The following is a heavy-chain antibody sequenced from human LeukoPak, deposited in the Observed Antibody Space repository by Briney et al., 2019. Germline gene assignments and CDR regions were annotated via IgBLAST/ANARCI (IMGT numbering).Heavy chain of an antibody. J-gene: IGHJ6*02. D-gene: IGHD4-17*01. V-gene: IGHV1-8*01. CDR2: MNPNSGNT. Sequence: ASVKVSCKASGYTFTSYDINWVRQATGQGLEWMGWMNPNSGNTGYAQKFQGRVTMTRNTSISTAYMELSSLRSGDTAVYYCARGNGNGDNYYYYGMDVWGQGTTVTVSS. CDR3: ARGNGNGDNYYYYGMDV. CDR1: GYTFTSYD.